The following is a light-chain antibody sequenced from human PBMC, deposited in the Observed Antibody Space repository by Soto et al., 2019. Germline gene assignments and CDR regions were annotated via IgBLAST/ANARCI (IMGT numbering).Light chain of an antibody. CDR2: EAS. CDR1: QSINW. CDR3: QLHEAYSPMWT. V-gene: IGKV1-5*03. Sequence: DIQLAQSPSTLSASVGDRITITCRATQSINWLAWYQQKPGKSPKLLLFEASRLESGVPSRFSCSGSGTEFTLTISSLQPDDFGAYFCQLHEAYSPMWTFGQGTKLDVK. J-gene: IGKJ1*01.